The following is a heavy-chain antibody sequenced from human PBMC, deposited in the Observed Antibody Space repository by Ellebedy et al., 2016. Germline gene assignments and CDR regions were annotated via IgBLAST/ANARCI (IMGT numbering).Heavy chain of an antibody. CDR1: GGTFTSYG. Sequence: ASVKVSCKASGGTFTSYGISWVRQAPGQGLEWMGWISAYNGNTNYAQKLQGRVTMTTDTSTSTAYMELRSLRSDDTAVYYCARIGIAAAGRSPYYFDYWGQGTLVTVSS. CDR2: ISAYNGNT. J-gene: IGHJ4*02. D-gene: IGHD6-13*01. V-gene: IGHV1-18*04. CDR3: ARIGIAAAGRSPYYFDY.